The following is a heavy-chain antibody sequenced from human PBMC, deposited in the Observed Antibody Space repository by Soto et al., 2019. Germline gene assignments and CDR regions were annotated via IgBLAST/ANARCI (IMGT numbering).Heavy chain of an antibody. V-gene: IGHV2-5*02. CDR3: AHRLRGLPSPWFDP. CDR2: IYWDADK. Sequence: QITLKESGPPLVKPTQTLTLTCTFSGFSLTTSGVGVGWVRRPPGKALECRALIYWDADKWYSPSLKSRLTSTNDTSKSQVVLIMTNRDPVDPATSYCAHRLRGLPSPWFDPWGRGTLVTVSS. CDR1: GFSLTTSGVG. D-gene: IGHD3-10*01. J-gene: IGHJ5*02.